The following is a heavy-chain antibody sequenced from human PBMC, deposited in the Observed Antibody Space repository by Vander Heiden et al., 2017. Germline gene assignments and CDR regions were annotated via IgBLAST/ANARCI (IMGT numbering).Heavy chain of an antibody. V-gene: IGHV3-21*01. Sequence: EVQLVTSGGGLVKPGGSLRLSYAPSGSTFSSSTMNWVRQAAGKGLEWVSSISSSSSYIYYADSVKGRFTISRDNAKNSLYLQMNSLRAEDTAVYYCARDLRELWLPPYGMDVWGRGTTVTVSS. CDR1: GSTFSSST. D-gene: IGHD6-19*01. CDR2: ISSSSSYI. CDR3: ARDLRELWLPPYGMDV. J-gene: IGHJ6*02.